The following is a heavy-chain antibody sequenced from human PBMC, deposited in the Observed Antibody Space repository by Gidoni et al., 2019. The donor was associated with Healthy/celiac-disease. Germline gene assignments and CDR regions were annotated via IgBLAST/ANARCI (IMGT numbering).Heavy chain of an antibody. V-gene: IGHV1-2*02. CDR3: ARAYRSGCSSLH. J-gene: IGHJ4*02. Sequence: QVQLVQSGAEVRKPGASVQVSCTASGYTFTGYYMHWVRQAPGQGLEWMGWINPNSGGTNDAQKFQGRVTMTRDTSISTAYMELSRLRSDDTAVYYCARAYRSGCSSLHWGQGTLVTVSS. CDR1: GYTFTGYY. D-gene: IGHD2-15*01. CDR2: INPNSGGT.